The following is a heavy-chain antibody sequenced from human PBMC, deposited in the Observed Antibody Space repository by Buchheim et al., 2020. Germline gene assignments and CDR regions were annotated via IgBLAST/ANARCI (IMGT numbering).Heavy chain of an antibody. CDR2: ISYRGST. D-gene: IGHD6-19*01. V-gene: IGHV4-31*03. CDR3: ARVSEYTTGYGRFDY. CDR1: GGSINSSPYY. J-gene: IGHJ4*02. Sequence: QVQLQESGPGLVKPSQTLSLTCTVSGGSINSSPYYWSWIRQHPGKGLEWIGYISYRGSTTYNPSLKSRITISLVTFENQFSLGLSSVTAADTAVYHCARVSEYTTGYGRFDYWGQGNL.